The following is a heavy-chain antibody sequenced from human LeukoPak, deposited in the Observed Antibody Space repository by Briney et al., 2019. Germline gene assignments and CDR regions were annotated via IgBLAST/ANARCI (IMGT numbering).Heavy chain of an antibody. V-gene: IGHV4-59*01. CDR2: IYYSGST. D-gene: IGHD3-9*01. J-gene: IGHJ4*02. Sequence: ETLSLTCTVSGGSISSYYWSWIRQPPGKGLEWIGYIYYSGSTNYNPSLKSRVTISVDTSKNQFSLKLSSVTAADTAVYYCARGGKLRYLLDYWGQGTLVTVSS. CDR3: ARGGKLRYLLDY. CDR1: GGSISSYY.